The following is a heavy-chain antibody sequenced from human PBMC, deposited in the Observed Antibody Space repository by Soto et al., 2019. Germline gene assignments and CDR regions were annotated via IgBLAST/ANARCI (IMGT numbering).Heavy chain of an antibody. D-gene: IGHD5-18*01. J-gene: IGHJ5*02. Sequence: PGKSLKISCKGSGYSFTSYWISWVRQMPGKGLEWMGRIDPSDSYTNYSPSFQGHVTISADKSISTAYLQWSSLKASDTAMYYCARERIPIPLWKGGFDPWGQGTLVTVSS. CDR1: GYSFTSYW. V-gene: IGHV5-10-1*01. CDR2: IDPSDSYT. CDR3: ARERIPIPLWKGGFDP.